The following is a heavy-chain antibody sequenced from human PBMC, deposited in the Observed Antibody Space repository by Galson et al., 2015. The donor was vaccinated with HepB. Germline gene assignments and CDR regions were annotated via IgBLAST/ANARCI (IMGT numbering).Heavy chain of an antibody. J-gene: IGHJ4*02. D-gene: IGHD5-18*01. CDR1: GFNFSSYS. CDR2: ISSSSSYI. Sequence: SLRLSCAASGFNFSSYSMNWVRQAPGKGLEWVSSISSSSSYIYYADSVKGRFTISRDNAKNSLYLQMNSLRAEDTAVYYCARARVIQLWLRLFDYWGQGTLVTVSS. V-gene: IGHV3-21*01. CDR3: ARARVIQLWLRLFDY.